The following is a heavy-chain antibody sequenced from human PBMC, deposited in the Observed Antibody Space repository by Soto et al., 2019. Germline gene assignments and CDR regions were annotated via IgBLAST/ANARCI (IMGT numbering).Heavy chain of an antibody. V-gene: IGHV4-31*03. J-gene: IGHJ3*02. Sequence: PSETLSLTCTVSGGSISSGGYYWSWIRQHPGKGLEWIGYTYYSGSTYYNPSLKSRVTISVDTSKNQFSLKLSSVTAADTAVYYCARAGEIYDILTGYYTGGAFDIWGQGTMVTVSS. D-gene: IGHD3-9*01. CDR2: TYYSGST. CDR3: ARAGEIYDILTGYYTGGAFDI. CDR1: GGSISSGGYY.